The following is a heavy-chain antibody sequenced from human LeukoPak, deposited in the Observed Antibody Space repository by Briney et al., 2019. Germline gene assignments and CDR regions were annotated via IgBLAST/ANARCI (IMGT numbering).Heavy chain of an antibody. CDR3: ARAPSITGTTPPGY. CDR1: GYTFTSYD. CDR2: MNPSSGNT. Sequence: ASVKVSCKASGYTFTSYDINWVRQATGQGLEWMGWMNPSSGNTGYAQKFQGRVTTTRNTSISTAYMELSSLRSEDTAVYYCARAPSITGTTPPGYWGQGTLVTVSS. D-gene: IGHD1-7*01. J-gene: IGHJ4*02. V-gene: IGHV1-8*01.